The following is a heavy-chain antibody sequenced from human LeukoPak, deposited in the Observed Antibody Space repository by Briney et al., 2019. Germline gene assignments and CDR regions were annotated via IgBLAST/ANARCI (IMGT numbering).Heavy chain of an antibody. J-gene: IGHJ6*02. CDR1: GGSFSGYY. CDR3: ARDLRKSYYYYGMDV. V-gene: IGHV4-34*01. CDR2: INHSGST. Sequence: SETLSLTCAVYGGSFSGYYWSWIRQPPGKGLEWIGEINHSGSTNYNPSLKSRVTISVDTSKNQFSLKLSSVTAADTAVYYCARDLRKSYYYYGMDVWGQGTLVTVSS. D-gene: IGHD3-16*01.